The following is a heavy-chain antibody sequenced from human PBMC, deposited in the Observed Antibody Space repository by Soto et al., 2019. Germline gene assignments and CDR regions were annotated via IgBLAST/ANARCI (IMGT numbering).Heavy chain of an antibody. Sequence: SLRLAWAASGFTFDDYARHWVRQAPGKGLEWVSGISWNSGSIGYADSVKGRFTISRDNAKNSLYLQMNSLRAEDTALYYCAKAPSSWYYFDYWGQGTLVTVSS. CDR1: GFTFDDYA. J-gene: IGHJ4*02. CDR3: AKAPSSWYYFDY. CDR2: ISWNSGSI. D-gene: IGHD6-13*01. V-gene: IGHV3-9*01.